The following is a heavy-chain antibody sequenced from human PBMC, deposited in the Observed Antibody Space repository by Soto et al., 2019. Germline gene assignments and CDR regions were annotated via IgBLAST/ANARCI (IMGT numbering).Heavy chain of an antibody. CDR2: IDPSGGDT. D-gene: IGHD1-26*01. Sequence: QVQLVQSGAEVRKPGASVKVSCKASGYTFNRHYIQWVRQAPGQGLEWMGMIDPSGGDTNSAKKFQVRVTLTSDTSTSTVYMELSSLRSEDTAGYYCAKRRGVGLTRSSYDYWGPGTLVIVSS. CDR3: AKRRGVGLTRSSYDY. CDR1: GYTFNRHY. V-gene: IGHV1-46*02. J-gene: IGHJ4*02.